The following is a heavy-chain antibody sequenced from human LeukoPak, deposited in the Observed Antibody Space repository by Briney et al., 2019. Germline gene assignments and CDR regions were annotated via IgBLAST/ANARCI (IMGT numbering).Heavy chain of an antibody. CDR2: ISGSGGST. CDR1: GFTFSSYA. V-gene: IGHV3-23*01. D-gene: IGHD3-22*01. Sequence: PGGSLRLSCAASGFTFSSYAMSWVRQAPGKGLEWVSVISGSGGSTHYSDSVKGRFTISRDTSKNTLYLQLNSLRAEDTAVYYCARPHYYDGSGYLDYWGQGTLVTVSS. J-gene: IGHJ4*02. CDR3: ARPHYYDGSGYLDY.